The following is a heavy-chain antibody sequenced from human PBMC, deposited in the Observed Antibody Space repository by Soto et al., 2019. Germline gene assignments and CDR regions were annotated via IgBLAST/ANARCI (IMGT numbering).Heavy chain of an antibody. CDR3: AKGGQQWLVLGNWFDP. V-gene: IGHV3-30*18. J-gene: IGHJ5*02. CDR1: GFTFSSYG. D-gene: IGHD6-19*01. CDR2: ISYDGSNK. Sequence: QVQLVESGGGVVQPGRSLRLSCAASGFTFSSYGMHWVRQAPGKGLEWVAVISYDGSNKYYADSVKGRFTISRDNSKNTLYLQMNSLRAGDTAVYYCAKGGQQWLVLGNWFDPWGQGTLVTVSS.